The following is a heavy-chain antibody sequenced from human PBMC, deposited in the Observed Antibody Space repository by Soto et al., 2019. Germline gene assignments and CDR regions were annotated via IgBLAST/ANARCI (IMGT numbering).Heavy chain of an antibody. D-gene: IGHD3-9*01. CDR2: ISYDGSNK. V-gene: IGHV3-30*18. Sequence: VQLVESGGGVVQPGRSLRLSCAASGFTFSSYGMHWVRQAPGKGLEWVAVISYDGSNKYYADSVKGRFTISRDNSKNTLYLQMNSLRAEDTALYYCAKGPALTGYYYYYYGMDVWGQGTTVTVSS. CDR3: AKGPALTGYYYYYYGMDV. CDR1: GFTFSSYG. J-gene: IGHJ6*02.